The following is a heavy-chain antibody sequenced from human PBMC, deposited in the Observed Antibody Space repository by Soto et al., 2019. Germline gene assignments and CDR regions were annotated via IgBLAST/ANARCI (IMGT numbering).Heavy chain of an antibody. J-gene: IGHJ4*02. CDR2: ISSSSSTI. CDR1: GFTFSSYS. CDR3: ARNSDLWSGYENFDY. Sequence: EVQLVESGGGLVQPGGSLRLSCAASGFTFSSYSMNWVRQAPGKGLEWVSYISSSSSTIYYADSVKGRFTISRDNAKNSLYLQMSSLRDEDTAVYYCARNSDLWSGYENFDYWGQGTLVTVSS. V-gene: IGHV3-48*02. D-gene: IGHD3-3*01.